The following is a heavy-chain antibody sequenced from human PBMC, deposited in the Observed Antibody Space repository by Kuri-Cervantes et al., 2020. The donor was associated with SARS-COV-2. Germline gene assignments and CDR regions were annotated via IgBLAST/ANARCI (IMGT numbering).Heavy chain of an antibody. CDR2: IKQDGSEK. V-gene: IGHV3-7*01. J-gene: IGHJ4*02. CDR1: GFTFSSYW. Sequence: GGSLRLSCAASGFTFSSYWMSWVRQAPGKGLEWVANIKQDGSEKYYVDSVKGRFTISRDNAKDSLYLQMNSLRAEDTAVYYCAKDQYGIVVVVAAVDSWGQGTLVTVSS. CDR3: AKDQYGIVVVVAAVDS. D-gene: IGHD2-15*01.